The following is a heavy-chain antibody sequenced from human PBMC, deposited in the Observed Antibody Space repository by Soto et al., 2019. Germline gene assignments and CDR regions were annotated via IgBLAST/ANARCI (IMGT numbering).Heavy chain of an antibody. V-gene: IGHV3-7*01. CDR2: IKEDGSDM. J-gene: IGHJ4*02. CDR3: ATEVWVYYDFWSGYSDY. Sequence: GGSLRLSCAASGFTFSSYWMSWVRQAPGKGLEWVANIKEDGSDMYYVDSVKGRFTISRDNAKNSLYLQMNSLRAEDTAVYYCATEVWVYYDFWSGYSDYWGQGNLVTVS. CDR1: GFTFSSYW. D-gene: IGHD3-3*01.